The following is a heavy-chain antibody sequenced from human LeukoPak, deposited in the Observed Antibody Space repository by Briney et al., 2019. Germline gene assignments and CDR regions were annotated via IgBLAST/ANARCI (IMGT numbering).Heavy chain of an antibody. V-gene: IGHV3-20*04. D-gene: IGHD3-3*01. CDR1: GFTFDDYG. CDR3: ARGTYYDFWSGYWAKVDYYYYYMDV. J-gene: IGHJ6*03. Sequence: PGGSLRLSCAASGFTFDDYGMSWVRQAPGKGLEWVSGINWNGGSTGYADSVKGRFTISRDNSKNTLYLQMNSLRAEDTAVYYCARGTYYDFWSGYWAKVDYYYYYMDVWGKGTTVTVSS. CDR2: INWNGGST.